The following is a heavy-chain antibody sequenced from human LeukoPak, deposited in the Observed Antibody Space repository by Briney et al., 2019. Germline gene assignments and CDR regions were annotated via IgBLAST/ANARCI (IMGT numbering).Heavy chain of an antibody. CDR1: GYTFTNFW. V-gene: IGHV5-10-1*01. J-gene: IGHJ4*02. CDR2: IDPSDSHT. Sequence: GESLRISCKGSGYTFTNFWINWVRQMPGKGLEWMGRIDPSDSHTNYSPSFQGHVTISSDKSISTAYLQWSSLKASDTAMYYCARHNRGAIFGVAPFWYWGQGTLVTVPS. CDR3: ARHNRGAIFGVAPFWY. D-gene: IGHD3-3*01.